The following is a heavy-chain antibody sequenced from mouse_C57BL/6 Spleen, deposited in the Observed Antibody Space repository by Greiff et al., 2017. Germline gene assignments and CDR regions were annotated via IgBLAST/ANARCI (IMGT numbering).Heavy chain of an antibody. J-gene: IGHJ2*01. CDR3: AGSPGSFDY. CDR2: IYPGDGDT. D-gene: IGHD4-1*01. Sequence: VHLVESGPELVKPGASVKISCKASGYAFSSSWMNWVKQRPGRGLEWIGRIYPGDGDTNYNGKFKGKATLTADKSSSTAYMQLSSLTSEDSAVYFCAGSPGSFDYWGQGTTLTVSS. CDR1: GYAFSSSW. V-gene: IGHV1-82*01.